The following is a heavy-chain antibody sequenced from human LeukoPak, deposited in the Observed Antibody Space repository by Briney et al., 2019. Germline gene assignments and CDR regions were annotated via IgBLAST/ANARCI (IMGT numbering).Heavy chain of an antibody. CDR1: GGSISSYY. D-gene: IGHD3-10*01. Sequence: SETLSLTYTVSGGSISSYYWSWIRQPPGKGLEWIGYIYYSGSTNYNPSLKSRVTISVDTSKNQFSLKLSSVTAADTAVYYCARSWFGELLYPNWFDPWGQGTLVTVSS. J-gene: IGHJ5*02. V-gene: IGHV4-59*08. CDR3: ARSWFGELLYPNWFDP. CDR2: IYYSGST.